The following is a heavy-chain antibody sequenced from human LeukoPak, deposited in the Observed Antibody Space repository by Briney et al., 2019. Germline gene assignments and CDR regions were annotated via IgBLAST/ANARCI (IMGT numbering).Heavy chain of an antibody. J-gene: IGHJ4*02. V-gene: IGHV1-18*01. CDR1: GYSFRRYG. D-gene: IGHD2-15*01. CDR2: ISGGYNGDS. CDR3: ARDEKKYCSGGSCPAYFDY. Sequence: GASVKVSCKTSGYSFRRYGISWVRQAPGQGLEWMAWISGGYNGDSNYALTLRGRLTMTTDTSTSTAYMELRSLRSDDTAVYYCARDEKKYCSGGSCPAYFDYWGQGTLVTVSS.